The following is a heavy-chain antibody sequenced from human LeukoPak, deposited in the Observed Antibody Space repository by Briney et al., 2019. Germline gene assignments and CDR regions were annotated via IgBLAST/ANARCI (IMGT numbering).Heavy chain of an antibody. D-gene: IGHD2-2*01. V-gene: IGHV3-23*01. CDR1: GFTFSSYA. J-gene: IGHJ4*02. Sequence: PGWSLRLSCAASGFTFSSYAMSWVRQAPGKGLEWVSAISGSGGSTYYADSVKGRFTISRDNAKNTLYLQMNSLRAEDTAVYYCAKTDIVVVPAAMRGYYFDYWGQGTLVTVSS. CDR2: ISGSGGST. CDR3: AKTDIVVVPAAMRGYYFDY.